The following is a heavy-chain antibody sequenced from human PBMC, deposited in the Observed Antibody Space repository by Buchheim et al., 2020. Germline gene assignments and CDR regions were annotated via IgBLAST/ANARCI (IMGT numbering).Heavy chain of an antibody. CDR3: ARDLRRFWSGSKGFDY. CDR2: IKEDGSIK. D-gene: IGHD3-3*01. V-gene: IGHV3-7*01. CDR1: GFTFRTYW. Sequence: EVQLVESGGGLVQPGGSLRLSCAASGFTFRTYWMSWVRQAPGKGLEWVANIKEDGSIKYYVDPVKGRFTISRDNAKDSLYLQMNSLRVEDTAVYYCARDLRRFWSGSKGFDYWGQGTL. J-gene: IGHJ4*02.